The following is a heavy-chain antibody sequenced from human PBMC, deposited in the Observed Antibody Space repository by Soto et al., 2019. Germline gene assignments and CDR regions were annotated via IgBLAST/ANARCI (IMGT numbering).Heavy chain of an antibody. J-gene: IGHJ6*03. D-gene: IGHD2-2*01. CDR3: ARGGSNIVVVPAAMLGYMDV. CDR1: GYTFTSDG. CDR2: ISAYNGNT. Sequence: ASVKVSCKASGYTFTSDGISWVRQAPGQGLEWMGWISAYNGNTNYAQKLQGRVTMTTDTSTSTAYMELRSLRSDDTAVYYCARGGSNIVVVPAAMLGYMDVWGKGTTVTVSS. V-gene: IGHV1-18*01.